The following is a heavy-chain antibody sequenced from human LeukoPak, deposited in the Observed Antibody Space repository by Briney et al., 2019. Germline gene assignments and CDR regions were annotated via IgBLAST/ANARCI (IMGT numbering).Heavy chain of an antibody. V-gene: IGHV3-30*02. D-gene: IGHD5-24*01. J-gene: IGHJ4*02. CDR1: GFTFSNYE. Sequence: GGSLRLSCAASGFTFSNYEMNWVRQAPGKGLEWVAFIRDDGSNKYYADSVKGRFTISRDNSKNTLYLQMNSLRAEDTAVYYCAKMAAISWGTFDHWGQGTLVTVSS. CDR2: IRDDGSNK. CDR3: AKMAAISWGTFDH.